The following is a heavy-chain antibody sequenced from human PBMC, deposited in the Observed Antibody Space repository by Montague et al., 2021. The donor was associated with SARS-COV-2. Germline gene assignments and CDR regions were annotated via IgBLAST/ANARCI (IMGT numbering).Heavy chain of an antibody. CDR1: GYTFISYW. CDR3: AGLRGGGAFDI. Sequence: QPGAEVKMPGESLKISCRTSGYTFISYWIGWVRQMPGKGLEWMGIIYPGDSDARYSPSFQGQVTISADKSIITAYLQWSSLKASDSAIYYCAGLRGGGAFDIWGQGTMITVSS. J-gene: IGHJ3*02. V-gene: IGHV5-51*01. D-gene: IGHD3-16*01. CDR2: IYPGDSDA.